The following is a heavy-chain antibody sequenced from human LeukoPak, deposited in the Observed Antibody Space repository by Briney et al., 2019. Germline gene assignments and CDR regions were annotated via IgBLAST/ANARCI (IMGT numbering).Heavy chain of an antibody. CDR1: GYTLTELS. V-gene: IGHV1-24*01. J-gene: IGHJ4*02. Sequence: ASVKVSCKVSGYTLTELSMHWVRQAPGKGLEWMGGFDPEDGETIYAQKFQGRVTMTEDTSTDTAHMELSSLRSEDTAVYYCATDLNMVRGVINDYWGQGTLVTVSS. CDR2: FDPEDGET. CDR3: ATDLNMVRGVINDY. D-gene: IGHD3-10*01.